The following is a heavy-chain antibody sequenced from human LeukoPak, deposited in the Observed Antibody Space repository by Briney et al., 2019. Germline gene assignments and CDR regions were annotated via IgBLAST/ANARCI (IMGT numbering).Heavy chain of an antibody. D-gene: IGHD3-22*01. CDR1: GFTFSSYA. CDR3: TKHSSGYYSHFDY. J-gene: IGHJ4*02. V-gene: IGHV3-23*01. Sequence: GGSLRLSCAASGFTFSSYAMSWVRQAPGKGLEWVSAISGSGGSTYYADSVKGRFTISRDNSKNTLYLQMNSLRAEDTAVYYCTKHSSGYYSHFDYWGQGTLVTVSS. CDR2: ISGSGGST.